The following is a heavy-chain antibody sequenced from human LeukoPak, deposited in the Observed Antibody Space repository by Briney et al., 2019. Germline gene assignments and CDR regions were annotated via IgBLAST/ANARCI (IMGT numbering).Heavy chain of an antibody. CDR2: IHHGGTT. CDR1: GDSMNNYY. J-gene: IGHJ4*02. CDR3: AKTGSLFGRFLDH. V-gene: IGHV4-59*01. Sequence: SETLSLTCTVFGDSMNNYYWNWIRQPPGKGLEWIGDIHHGGTTKFHPSLESRVTISVDTSKKQLSLRLRSVTAADTAVYYCAKTGSLFGRFLDHWGQGALVIVSS. D-gene: IGHD3-10*02.